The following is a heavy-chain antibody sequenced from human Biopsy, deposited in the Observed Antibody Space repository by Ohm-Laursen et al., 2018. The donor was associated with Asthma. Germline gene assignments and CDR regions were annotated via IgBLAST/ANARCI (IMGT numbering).Heavy chain of an antibody. CDR2: IMTVFGTT. CDR3: ARCQVGYSSGWSLLLKKIYYSGMDV. V-gene: IGHV1-69*13. Sequence: AASVKVSCKAHGGIFSNFAISWVRQAPGQGLEWLGGIMTVFGTTNYAQKFQGRVTITADESTSTAYMEVTSLRSEDTAIYYCARCQVGYSSGWSLLLKKIYYSGMDVWGQGTAVTVSS. D-gene: IGHD6-19*01. CDR1: GGIFSNFA. J-gene: IGHJ6*02.